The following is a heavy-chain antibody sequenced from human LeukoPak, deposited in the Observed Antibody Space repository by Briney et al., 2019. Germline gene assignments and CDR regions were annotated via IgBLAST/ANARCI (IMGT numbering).Heavy chain of an antibody. CDR3: ASIAVAADNWFDP. Sequence: GGSLRLSCAASGFTFSSYAMHWVRQAPGKGLEWVAVISYDGSNKYYADSVKGRFTISRDNSKNTLYLQMNSLRAEDTAVYYCASIAVAADNWFDPWGQGTLVTVSS. CDR2: ISYDGSNK. V-gene: IGHV3-30-3*01. J-gene: IGHJ5*02. D-gene: IGHD6-19*01. CDR1: GFTFSSYA.